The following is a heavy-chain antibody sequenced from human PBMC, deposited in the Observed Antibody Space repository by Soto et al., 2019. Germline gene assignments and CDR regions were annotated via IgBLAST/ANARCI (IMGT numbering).Heavy chain of an antibody. CDR2: INLRGGTT. CDR3: ARGPDDSDVPRWDH. J-gene: IGHJ4*02. V-gene: IGHV1-46*02. CDR1: GYNFNQYY. D-gene: IGHD4-17*01. Sequence: QVQLVQSGPEVRKPGASVRLSCATSGYNFNQYYIHWVRQAPGQGLAWMGIINLRGGTTEYAHKLRGRVTVTVDMSTRTAYMELSSLRSEETAVYFCARGPDDSDVPRWDHWGQGTLITVSS.